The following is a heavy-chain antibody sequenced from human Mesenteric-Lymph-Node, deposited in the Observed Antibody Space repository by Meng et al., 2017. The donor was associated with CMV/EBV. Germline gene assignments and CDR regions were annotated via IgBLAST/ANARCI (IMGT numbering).Heavy chain of an antibody. CDR3: ARTGGVAEYFQN. CDR2: INHSGST. CDR1: GLTFSTYW. V-gene: IGHV4-34*01. J-gene: IGHJ1*01. D-gene: IGHD2-15*01. Sequence: ESLKISCAVSGLTFSTYWMNWVRQPPGKGLEWIGEINHSGSTNYNPSLKSRVTISVDTSKNQFSLKMSSVTAADTAVYYCARTGGVAEYFQNWGQGTLVTVSS.